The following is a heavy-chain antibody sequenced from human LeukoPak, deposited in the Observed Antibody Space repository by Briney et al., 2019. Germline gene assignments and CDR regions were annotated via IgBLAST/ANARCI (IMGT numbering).Heavy chain of an antibody. CDR1: GFTFSSYA. D-gene: IGHD3-10*01. V-gene: IGHV3-23*01. CDR3: VSKGLQLFGELLD. Sequence: GGSLRLSCGTSGFTFSSYAMSWVRQAPGKGLEWVSLITAIASDTYYADSVKGRFTISRDNSRNTLYLQMDSLRAEDSAIYYCVSKGLQLFGELLDWGQGTLVTVSS. CDR2: ITAIASDT. J-gene: IGHJ4*02.